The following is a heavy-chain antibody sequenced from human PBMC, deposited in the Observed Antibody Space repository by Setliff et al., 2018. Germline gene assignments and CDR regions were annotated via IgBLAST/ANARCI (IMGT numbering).Heavy chain of an antibody. CDR1: GYSISSGYY. V-gene: IGHV4-38-2*01. D-gene: IGHD3-22*01. CDR3: ARVAGSGYLDRCFDP. CDR2: IYYSGKT. J-gene: IGHJ5*02. Sequence: SETLSLTCAVSGYSISSGYYWAWIRQPPGKGLEWVASIYYSGKTYSNPSFKSRVTMSLDKSKNQFSLKLASVTAAGTAVYYCARVAGSGYLDRCFDPWGQGTLVTAPQ.